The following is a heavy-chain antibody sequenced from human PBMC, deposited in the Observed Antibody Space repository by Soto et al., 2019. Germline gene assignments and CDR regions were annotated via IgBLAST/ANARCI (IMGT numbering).Heavy chain of an antibody. CDR2: IYWDDDK. CDR1: GFSLSTSGVG. J-gene: IGHJ5*02. CDR3: AHSICVDPQLRWGWFDP. D-gene: IGHD3-16*01. V-gene: IGHV2-5*02. Sequence: QITLKESGPTLVKPTQTLTLTCTFSGFSLSTSGVGVGWIRQPPGKALEWLALIYWDDDKRYSPSLKSRLTITKXXSXNXXVLTMTNMDPVDTATYYCAHSICVDPQLRWGWFDPWGQGTLVTVSS.